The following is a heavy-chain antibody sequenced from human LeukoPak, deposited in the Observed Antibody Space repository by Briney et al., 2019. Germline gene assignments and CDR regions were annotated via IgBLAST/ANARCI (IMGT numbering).Heavy chain of an antibody. V-gene: IGHV4-39*01. D-gene: IGHD5-24*01. Sequence: SETLSLTCNVSGGSISSSSYYWGWIRQPPGKGLEWIGSIYYSGSTYYNPSLKSRVTISVDTSKNQFSLKLSSVTAADTAVYYCARQESARGGYNRYFDYWGQGTLVTVSS. CDR1: GGSISSSSYY. CDR3: ARQESARGGYNRYFDY. CDR2: IYYSGST. J-gene: IGHJ4*02.